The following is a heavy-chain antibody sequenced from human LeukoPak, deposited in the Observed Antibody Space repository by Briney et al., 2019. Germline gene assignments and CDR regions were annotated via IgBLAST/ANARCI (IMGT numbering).Heavy chain of an antibody. D-gene: IGHD6-6*01. CDR2: INHSGST. Sequence: SETLSLTCAVYGGSFSGYYWSWIRQPPGKGLEWIGEINHSGSTNYNPSLKSRVTISVDTSKNQFSLKLSSVTAADTAVYYCARGKMYGSSFDYWGQGTLVTVSS. CDR1: GGSFSGYY. J-gene: IGHJ4*02. V-gene: IGHV4-34*01. CDR3: ARGKMYGSSFDY.